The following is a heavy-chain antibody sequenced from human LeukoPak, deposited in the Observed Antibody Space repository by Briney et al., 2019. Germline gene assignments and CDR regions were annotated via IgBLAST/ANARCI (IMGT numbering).Heavy chain of an antibody. CDR2: IRYDGNNK. J-gene: IGHJ5*02. D-gene: IGHD4-11*01. V-gene: IGHV3-30*02. CDR1: GCTITSCA. CDR3: TQEDNYCSKTRLPNYNWFDP. Sequence: PGGSLRLSCAVSGCTITSCAIYWVRQAPGKGLEWVAYIRYDGNNKNYADSVKGRYTISRDNSKDMLYLQMNGLRPEDTAVYFCTQEDNYCSKTRLPNYNWFDPWGQGTLVTVSS.